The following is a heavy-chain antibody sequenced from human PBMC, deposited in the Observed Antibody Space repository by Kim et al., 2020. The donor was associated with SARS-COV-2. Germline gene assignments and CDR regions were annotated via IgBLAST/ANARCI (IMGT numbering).Heavy chain of an antibody. Sequence: GNSWSWIRQPPGKGLEWIGYISHNEITHYNPSLKSRVTMSIDRSKNLFSLGLTSVTAADTAVYYCARRTTTSYYDSGAYLGGFDPWGQGTLAT. D-gene: IGHD3-22*01. CDR3: ARRTTTSYYDSGAYLGGFDP. J-gene: IGHJ5*02. CDR2: ISHNEIT. CDR1: GNS. V-gene: IGHV4-30-2*01.